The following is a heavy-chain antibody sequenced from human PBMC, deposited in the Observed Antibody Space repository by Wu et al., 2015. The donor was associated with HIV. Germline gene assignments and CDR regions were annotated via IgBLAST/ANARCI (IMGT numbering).Heavy chain of an antibody. V-gene: IGHV1-18*01. CDR3: ARGGAVPHYDILTGFGFGYYYYYGMDV. D-gene: IGHD3-9*01. CDR1: GYIFMKYG. Sequence: QVQLVQSGAEVKKPGAAVKVSCKASGYIFMKYGVSWVRQAPGQGLEWMGWISAYNGNTKHAQKVQGRVTMTIDTSTNTAYMELKSLRSDDTAVYYCARGGAVPHYDILTGFGFGYYYYYGMDVWGQGTTGHRLL. J-gene: IGHJ6*02. CDR2: ISAYNGNT.